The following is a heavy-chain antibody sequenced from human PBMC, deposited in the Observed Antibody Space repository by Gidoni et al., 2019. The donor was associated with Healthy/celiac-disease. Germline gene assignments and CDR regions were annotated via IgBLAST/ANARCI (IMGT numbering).Heavy chain of an antibody. CDR1: GYSFTSYC. Sequence: EVQLVQSGAEVNTPGESLRISCKGSGYSFTSYCISWVRQMPGKGLEWMGRIDPSDSYTNYSPSFQGHVTMSADKSISTAYLQWSSLKASDTAMYYCARLESIPQLAVAGYDAFDIWGQGTMVTVSS. CDR3: ARLESIPQLAVAGYDAFDI. CDR2: IDPSDSYT. J-gene: IGHJ3*02. V-gene: IGHV5-10-1*03. D-gene: IGHD6-19*01.